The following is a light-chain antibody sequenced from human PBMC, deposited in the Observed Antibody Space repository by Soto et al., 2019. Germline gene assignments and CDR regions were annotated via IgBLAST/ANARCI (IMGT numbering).Light chain of an antibody. J-gene: IGLJ1*01. CDR3: QSYDSSLSLYV. V-gene: IGLV1-40*01. Sequence: QSALTQPPSVSGAPGQRVTISCTGSSSNFGAGYDVHWYQQLPGTAPKLLIYGNSNRPSGVPDRFSGSKSGTSASLAITGLQAEDEADYYCQSYDSSLSLYVFGTGTRSPS. CDR1: SSNFGAGYD. CDR2: GNS.